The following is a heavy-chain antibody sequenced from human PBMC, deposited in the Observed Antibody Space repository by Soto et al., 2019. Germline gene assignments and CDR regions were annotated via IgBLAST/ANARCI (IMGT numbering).Heavy chain of an antibody. D-gene: IGHD3-10*01. CDR3: AKGVAPRGFITYYFDY. CDR1: GFTFSSYA. Sequence: GGSLRLSCAASGFTFSSYAMSWVRQAPGKGLEWVSAIGGGAVNTYYADSVKGRFTISRDNSQNTLYLQMNSLRAEDTAVYYCAKGVAPRGFITYYFDYWGHGTLVTVSS. CDR2: IGGGAVNT. V-gene: IGHV3-23*01. J-gene: IGHJ4*01.